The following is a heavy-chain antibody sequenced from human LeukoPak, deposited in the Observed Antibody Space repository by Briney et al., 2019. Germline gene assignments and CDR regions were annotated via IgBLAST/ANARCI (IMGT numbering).Heavy chain of an antibody. D-gene: IGHD3-16*01. CDR2: ISGSGGST. V-gene: IGHV3-23*01. CDR1: GFTFSSYA. Sequence: GGSLRLSCAASGFTFSSYAMSWVRQAPGMGLEWVSAISGSGGSTYYADSVKGRFTISRDNSKNTLYLQTNSLRTEDTAVYYCAKGKDDYDYVWGSYGPDYWGQGTLVTVSS. J-gene: IGHJ4*02. CDR3: AKGKDDYDYVWGSYGPDY.